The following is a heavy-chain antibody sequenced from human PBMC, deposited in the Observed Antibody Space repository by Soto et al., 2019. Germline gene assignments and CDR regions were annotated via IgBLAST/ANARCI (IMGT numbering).Heavy chain of an antibody. V-gene: IGHV1-69*01. D-gene: IGHD3-22*01. J-gene: IGHJ6*02. Sequence: QVHLLLQSGAEVKKPGSSVKVSCKASGGTPSNSAISWVRQAPGQGLEWMGGIIPVFGLVKYAQNFQGRVTITEDESTNPGFMELRSLRPEDTAVYYCAGGRIVVVGSRAYYGMDVWGQGTTVTVSS. CDR1: GGTPSNSA. CDR2: IIPVFGLV. CDR3: AGGRIVVVGSRAYYGMDV.